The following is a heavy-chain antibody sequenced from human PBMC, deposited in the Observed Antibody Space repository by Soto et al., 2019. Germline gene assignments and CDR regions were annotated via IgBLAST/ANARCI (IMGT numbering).Heavy chain of an antibody. CDR2: IWYDGSNK. D-gene: IGHD3-22*01. J-gene: IGHJ4*02. V-gene: IGHV3-33*01. CDR3: ARESNSSGYYFDY. CDR1: GFTFSNYG. Sequence: GGSLRLSCAASGFTFSNYGMHWVRQAPGKGLEWVAVIWYDGSNKYYADSVKGRFTISRDNSKNTLYLQMNSLRAEDTAVYYCARESNSSGYYFDYWGQGTLVTVSS.